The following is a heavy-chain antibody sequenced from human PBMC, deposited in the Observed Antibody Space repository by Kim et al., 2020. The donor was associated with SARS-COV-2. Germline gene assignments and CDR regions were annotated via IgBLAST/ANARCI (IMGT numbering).Heavy chain of an antibody. J-gene: IGHJ4*03. CDR2: IWYDGSNK. CDR1: GFTFSSYA. Sequence: GGSLRLSCAASGFTFSSYAMHWVRQAPGKGLEWVAVIWYDGSNKYYADSVKGRFTISRDNSKNTLYLQMNSLRAEDTAVYYCAKPFIAAAGTGSYFDYWG. D-gene: IGHD6-13*01. CDR3: AKPFIAAAGTGSYFDY. V-gene: IGHV3-33*06.